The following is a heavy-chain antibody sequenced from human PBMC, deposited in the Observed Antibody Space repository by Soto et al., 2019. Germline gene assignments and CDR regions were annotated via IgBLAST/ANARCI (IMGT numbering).Heavy chain of an antibody. D-gene: IGHD3-3*01. CDR3: AWSGYNWFGS. CDR1: GLTFTNAW. V-gene: IGHV3-15*01. J-gene: IGHJ5*01. CDR2: IKSKGSGGTT. Sequence: EVQLVDSGGGLVNPGGSLRLSCEASGLTFTNAWMAWVRQAPGKGLEWVGRIKSKGSGGTTDYAAPVKGRFTILRDDSRDTVYLQINGLKTEDTGVYYCAWSGYNWFGSWGQGTLVTVSS.